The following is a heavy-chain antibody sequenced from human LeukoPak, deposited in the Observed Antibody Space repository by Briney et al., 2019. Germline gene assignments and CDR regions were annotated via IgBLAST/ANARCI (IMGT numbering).Heavy chain of an antibody. Sequence: GGSLRLSCAASGFTFSDYYMSWIRQAPGKGLEWVSYISSSSSYTNYADSVKGRFTISRDNSKNTLYLQMNSLRAEDTAVYYCAKDKGELEPYFDYWGQGTLVTVSS. V-gene: IGHV3-11*05. J-gene: IGHJ4*02. CDR1: GFTFSDYY. CDR3: AKDKGELEPYFDY. CDR2: ISSSSSYT. D-gene: IGHD1-1*01.